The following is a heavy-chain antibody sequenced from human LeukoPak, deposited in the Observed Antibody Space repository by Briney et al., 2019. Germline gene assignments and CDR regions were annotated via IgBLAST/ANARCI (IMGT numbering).Heavy chain of an antibody. CDR1: GYTFTSYD. J-gene: IGHJ6*03. CDR2: MNPNSGNT. V-gene: IGHV1-8*03. Sequence: ASVKVSCKASGYTFTSYDINWVRQATGQGLEWMGWMNPNSGNTGYAQKFQGRVTITRNTSISTAYMELSSLRSEDTAVYYCARALYSSSWLIGYYYYYMDVWGKGTTVTVPS. CDR3: ARALYSSSWLIGYYYYYMDV. D-gene: IGHD6-13*01.